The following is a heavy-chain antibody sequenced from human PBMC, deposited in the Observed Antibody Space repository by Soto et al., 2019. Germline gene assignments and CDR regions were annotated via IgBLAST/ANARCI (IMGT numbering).Heavy chain of an antibody. CDR1: GRTFSTYA. Sequence: QVQLVQSASEVRKPGSSVTVSCKTSGRTFSTYALNWVRQAPGQGLEWMEGIIPIFGAPRYAEKFQRRVTITADESTSTAYMELSSLGSEDTAVYYCARGTYDVLTAYPTDYFDLWGRGTLVTVSS. D-gene: IGHD3-9*01. J-gene: IGHJ4*02. CDR2: IIPIFGAP. CDR3: ARGTYDVLTAYPTDYFDL. V-gene: IGHV1-69*12.